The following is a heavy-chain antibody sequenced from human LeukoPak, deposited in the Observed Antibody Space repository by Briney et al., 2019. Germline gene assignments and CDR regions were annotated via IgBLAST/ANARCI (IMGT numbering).Heavy chain of an antibody. CDR3: APQQAYSPYNWFDP. J-gene: IGHJ5*02. V-gene: IGHV3-74*03. CDR1: GFTISNYW. D-gene: IGHD5-12*01. CDR2: IHPDGRIT. Sequence: PGGSLRLSCVGSGFTISNYWMHWVCQAPGTGLMWVSRIHPDGRITTYADSAKGRFTISRDNAKNTLYLQMNSLRAEDTAVYYCAPQQAYSPYNWFDPWGQGTLVTVSS.